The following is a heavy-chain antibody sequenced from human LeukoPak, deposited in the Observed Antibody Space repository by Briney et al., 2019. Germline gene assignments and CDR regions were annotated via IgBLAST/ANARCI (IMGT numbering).Heavy chain of an antibody. CDR2: LYIGGNT. J-gene: IGHJ4*02. V-gene: IGHV3-53*01. CDR1: GLSVSSNY. CDR3: TTAAGYNYGQY. D-gene: IGHD5-18*01. Sequence: GGSLRLSCAASGLSVSSNYMNWVRQAPAKGRAWVSALYIGGNTYYADSVRGRFTISRDNSKNTLYLQMNSLRAEDTAIYYCTTAAGYNYGQYWGQGTLVTVSS.